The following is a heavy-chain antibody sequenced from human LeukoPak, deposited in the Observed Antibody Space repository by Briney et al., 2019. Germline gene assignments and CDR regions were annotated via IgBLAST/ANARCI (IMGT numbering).Heavy chain of an antibody. J-gene: IGHJ3*02. CDR2: ISAYNGNT. Sequence: GASVKVSCKASGYTFTSYGISWVRQAPGQGLEWMGWISAYNGNTNYAQKLQGRVTMTTDTSTSTAYMELRSLRSDDTAVYYCARWGMTTVTIELNDAFDIWGQGTMVTVSS. V-gene: IGHV1-18*01. D-gene: IGHD4-17*01. CDR1: GYTFTSYG. CDR3: ARWGMTTVTIELNDAFDI.